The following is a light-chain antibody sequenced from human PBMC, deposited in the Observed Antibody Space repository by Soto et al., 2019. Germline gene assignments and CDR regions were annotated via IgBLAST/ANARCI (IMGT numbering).Light chain of an antibody. J-gene: IGKJ1*01. Sequence: EIVMTQSPATLSVSPGERVTLSCRASQRVSSNLAWYQQKPGQAHRLLIYGASPRATGIPARFSGSGSGTEFTLTFRSFQSEDFAVYYCQQYNNWPPWTFGQWTKVEIK. CDR2: GAS. CDR1: QRVSSN. V-gene: IGKV3-15*01. CDR3: QQYNNWPPWT.